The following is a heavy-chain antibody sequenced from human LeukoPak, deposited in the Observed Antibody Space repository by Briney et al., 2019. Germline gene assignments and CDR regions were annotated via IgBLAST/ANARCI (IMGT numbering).Heavy chain of an antibody. D-gene: IGHD2-15*01. J-gene: IGHJ2*01. V-gene: IGHV6-1*01. CDR1: GDSVSSSSAT. CDR2: TYYKSKWYN. CDR3: ARDPSGGFRWYFDL. Sequence: SQTLPLTCAISGDSVSSSSATWNWIRQSPSRGLEWLGRTYYKSKWYNDYAVSVKSRITISPDTSRNQFSLQLNSAPPEDTAVYYCARDPSGGFRWYFDLWGRGTLVTVSS.